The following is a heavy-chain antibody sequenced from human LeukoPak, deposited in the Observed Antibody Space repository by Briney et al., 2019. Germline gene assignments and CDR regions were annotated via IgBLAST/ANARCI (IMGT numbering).Heavy chain of an antibody. Sequence: ASVKVSCKASGYTLTGYYMHWVRQAPGQGLEWMGWINPNSGGTNYAQKFQGRVTMTRDTSISTAYMELSRLRSDDTAVYYCARDPDSSGYSAFDYWGQGTLVTVSS. CDR1: GYTLTGYY. J-gene: IGHJ4*02. CDR2: INPNSGGT. CDR3: ARDPDSSGYSAFDY. D-gene: IGHD3-22*01. V-gene: IGHV1-2*02.